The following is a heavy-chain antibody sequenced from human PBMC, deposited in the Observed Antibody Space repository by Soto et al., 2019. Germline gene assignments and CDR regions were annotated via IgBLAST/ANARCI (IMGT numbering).Heavy chain of an antibody. CDR2: IYWDDDK. CDR1: GFSLSTSGVG. CDR3: AHSLYYYDSSGYYYGAGLVVDY. Sequence: QITLKESGPTLVKPTQTLTLTCTFSGFSLSTSGVGVGWIRQPPGKALEWLALIYWDDDKRYSPSLKSRLTITKDTSKNQVVLTMTNMDPVDTATYYCAHSLYYYDSSGYYYGAGLVVDYWGQGTLVTVSS. D-gene: IGHD3-22*01. V-gene: IGHV2-5*02. J-gene: IGHJ4*02.